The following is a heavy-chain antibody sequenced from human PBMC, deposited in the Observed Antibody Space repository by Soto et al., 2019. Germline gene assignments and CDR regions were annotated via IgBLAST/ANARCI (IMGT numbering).Heavy chain of an antibody. CDR1: EFNCEYLW. V-gene: IGHV3-74*01. J-gene: IGHJ6*02. CDR3: ARDDTEWFPSPHYYYYYGMDV. Sequence: GGLNRVPNGASEFNCEYLWVRRVRKDQGQGLVWVANIQKDGRRKNYADSGKGRFTISRDNSKNTLFVQMNSLRTEDTAVYYCARDDTEWFPSPHYYYYYGMDVWGQGTTVTVSS. CDR2: IQKDGRRK. D-gene: IGHD3-3*01.